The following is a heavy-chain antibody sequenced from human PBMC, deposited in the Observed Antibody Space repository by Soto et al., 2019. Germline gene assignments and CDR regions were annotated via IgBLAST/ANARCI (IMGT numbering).Heavy chain of an antibody. J-gene: IGHJ5*02. D-gene: IGHD3-3*01. Sequence: GGSLRLSCAASGVTFSSYAMSWVRQAPGKGLEWVSAISGSGGSTYYADSVKGRFTISSDNSKNTLYLQMNSLRAEDTAVYYCATPSNDDFWSGYPLNWFDPCGQRTLVTVSS. CDR1: GVTFSSYA. CDR3: ATPSNDDFWSGYPLNWFDP. V-gene: IGHV3-23*01. CDR2: ISGSGGST.